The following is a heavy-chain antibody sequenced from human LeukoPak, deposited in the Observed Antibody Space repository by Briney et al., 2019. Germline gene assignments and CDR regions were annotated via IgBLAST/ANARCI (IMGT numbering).Heavy chain of an antibody. CDR1: GYTFTSYG. Sequence: ASVKDSCKASGYTFTSYGISWVRQAPGQGLEWMGWISAYNGNTNYAQKLQGRVTMTTDTSTSTAYMELRSLRSDDTAVYYCARDPGEDIVVVPAALDYWGQGTLVTVSS. J-gene: IGHJ4*02. D-gene: IGHD2-2*01. V-gene: IGHV1-18*01. CDR3: ARDPGEDIVVVPAALDY. CDR2: ISAYNGNT.